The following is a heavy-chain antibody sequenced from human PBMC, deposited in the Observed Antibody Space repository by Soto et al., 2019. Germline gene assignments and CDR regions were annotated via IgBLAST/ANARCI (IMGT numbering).Heavy chain of an antibody. V-gene: IGHV3-21*01. Sequence: GGSLRLSCAASGFTFSSYSMNWVRQAPGKGLEWVSSISSSSSYIYYADSVKGRFTISRDNAKNSLYLQMNSLRAEDTAVYYCGRGSPPSSWVGFRHSDYWGQGTLVTVPS. CDR2: ISSSSSYI. CDR1: GFTFSSYS. D-gene: IGHD1-26*01. J-gene: IGHJ4*02. CDR3: GRGSPPSSWVGFRHSDY.